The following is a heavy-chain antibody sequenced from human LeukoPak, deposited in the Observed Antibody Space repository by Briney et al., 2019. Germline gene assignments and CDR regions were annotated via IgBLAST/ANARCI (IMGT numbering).Heavy chain of an antibody. CDR1: GFTFDDYA. Sequence: GRSLRLSCAASGFTFDDYAMHWVRQAPGKGLEWVSGISWNSGSMGYADSVKGRFTISRDNAKNSLYLQMNSLRAEDTALYYCAKDRASDSGGFQVFDYWGQGTLVTVSS. CDR2: ISWNSGSM. V-gene: IGHV3-9*01. D-gene: IGHD1-26*01. J-gene: IGHJ4*02. CDR3: AKDRASDSGGFQVFDY.